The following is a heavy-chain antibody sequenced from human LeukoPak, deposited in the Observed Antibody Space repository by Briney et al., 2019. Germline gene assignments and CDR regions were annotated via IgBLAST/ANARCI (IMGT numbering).Heavy chain of an antibody. CDR1: GGSISSYY. CDR2: IYTSGST. D-gene: IGHD5-24*01. J-gene: IGHJ4*02. Sequence: SETLSLTCTVSGGSISSYYWSWIRQPAGKGLEWIRRIYTSGSTNYNPSLKSRVTMSVDTSKNQFSLKLSSVTAADTAVYYCARGPIAPPFVEMATISVKGPHFDYWGQGTLVTVSS. CDR3: ARGPIAPPFVEMATISVKGPHFDY. V-gene: IGHV4-4*07.